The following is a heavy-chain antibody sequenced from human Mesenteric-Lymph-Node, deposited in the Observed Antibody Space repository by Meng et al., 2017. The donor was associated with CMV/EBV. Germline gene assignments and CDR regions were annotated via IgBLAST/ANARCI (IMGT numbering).Heavy chain of an antibody. D-gene: IGHD2-2*01. J-gene: IGHJ4*02. CDR3: ASGVPAATYFDY. V-gene: IGHV4-30-4*01. CDR1: GGSISSGDYY. Sequence: SETLSLTCTVSGGSISSGDYYWSWIRQPPGEGLEWLGYVYSSGSTSYNPSLKSRLTILLDMSKSQVSLKLSSVTAADTALYYCASGVPAATYFDYWGQGTLVTVSS. CDR2: VYSSGST.